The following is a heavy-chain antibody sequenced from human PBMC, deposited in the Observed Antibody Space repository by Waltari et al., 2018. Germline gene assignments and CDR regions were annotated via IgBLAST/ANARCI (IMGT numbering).Heavy chain of an antibody. Sequence: QLQLQESGPGLVKPSETLSLTCTVSGGSISSSSYSWGWIRQPPGKGLEWIGSIYYSGSTYYNPSLKSRVTISVDTSKNQFSLKLSSVTAADTAVYYCARLGETISPHFDYWGQGTLVTVSS. D-gene: IGHD3-3*01. J-gene: IGHJ4*02. CDR2: IYYSGST. V-gene: IGHV4-39*01. CDR1: GGSISSSSYS. CDR3: ARLGETISPHFDY.